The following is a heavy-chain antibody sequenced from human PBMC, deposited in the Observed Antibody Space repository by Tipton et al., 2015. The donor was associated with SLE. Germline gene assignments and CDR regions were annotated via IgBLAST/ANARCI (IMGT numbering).Heavy chain of an antibody. V-gene: IGHV3-23*01. J-gene: IGHJ6*02. CDR3: ATDCSSPSCYPYYYYGMDV. CDR2: ISGSGGST. D-gene: IGHD2-2*01. CDR1: GFTFSSYG. Sequence: SLRLSCAASGFTFSSYGMSWVRQAPGKGLEWVSAISGSGGSTYYADSVKGRFTISRDNSKNTLYLQMNSLRAEDTAVYYCATDCSSPSCYPYYYYGMDVWGQGTTVTVSS.